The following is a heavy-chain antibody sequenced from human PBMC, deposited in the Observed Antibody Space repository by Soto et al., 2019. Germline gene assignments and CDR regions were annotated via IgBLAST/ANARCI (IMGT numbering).Heavy chain of an antibody. CDR3: VRAGPTPLRDWFDP. V-gene: IGHV4-4*07. Sequence: SETLSLTCTVSGASISGFYWSWIRKSAGKGLEWIGRIYATGTTDYNPSLKSRVMMSVDTSKKQFSLKLRSVTAADTAVYYCVRAGPTPLRDWFDPWGPEISHTVSS. CDR1: GASISGFY. J-gene: IGHJ5*01. D-gene: IGHD3-3*01. CDR2: IYATGTT.